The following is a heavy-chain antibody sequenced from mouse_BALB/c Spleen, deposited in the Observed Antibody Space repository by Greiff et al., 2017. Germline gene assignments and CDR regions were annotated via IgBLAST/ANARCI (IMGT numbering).Heavy chain of an antibody. J-gene: IGHJ4*01. CDR2: IDPENGNT. Sequence: VQLQQSGAELVRPGALVKLSCKASGFNIKDYYMHWVKQRPEQGLEWIGWIDPENGNTIYDPKFQGKASITADTSSNTAYLQLSSLTSEDTAVYYCARGSSLGYYAMDYWGQGTSVTVSS. D-gene: IGHD1-1*01. CDR3: ARGSSLGYYAMDY. CDR1: GFNIKDYY. V-gene: IGHV14-1*02.